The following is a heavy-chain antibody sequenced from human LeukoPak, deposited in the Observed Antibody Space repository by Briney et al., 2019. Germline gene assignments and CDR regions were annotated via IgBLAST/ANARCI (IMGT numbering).Heavy chain of an antibody. CDR3: AKDLLRVVPAAKGNWFDP. J-gene: IGHJ5*02. CDR1: GFTFSSYG. D-gene: IGHD2-2*01. CDR2: IRYDGSNK. V-gene: IGHV3-30*02. Sequence: PGGSLRLXCAASGFTFSSYGMHWVRQAPGRGLEWLAFIRYDGSNKYYADSVKGRFTISRDNSKNTLCLQMNSLRAEDMAVYYCAKDLLRVVPAAKGNWFDPWGQGTLVTVSS.